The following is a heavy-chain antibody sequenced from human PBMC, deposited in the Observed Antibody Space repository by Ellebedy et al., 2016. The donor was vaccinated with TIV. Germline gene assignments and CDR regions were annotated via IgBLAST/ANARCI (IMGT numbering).Heavy chain of an antibody. CDR1: GFTFDDYA. CDR2: ISWNSGYK. D-gene: IGHD3-9*01. CDR3: AKQTSKEILTVSGGGCFDY. V-gene: IGHV3-9*01. Sequence: SLKISCVASGFTFDDYAIHWVRQAPGKGLEWVSGISWNSGYKAYGDSVKGRFTISRDNAKNSLYLQMNSLGPEDTALYFSAKQTSKEILTVSGGGCFDYWGQGALVTVSP. J-gene: IGHJ4*02.